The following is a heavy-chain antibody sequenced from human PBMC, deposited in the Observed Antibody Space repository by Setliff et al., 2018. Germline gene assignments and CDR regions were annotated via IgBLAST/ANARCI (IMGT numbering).Heavy chain of an antibody. Sequence: SETLSLTCTVSGGSITSGRYYWGWIRQPPGQGLEWIASIHYSENTYYNPSLKTRVTISVDTPKNQFSLKLSYMTAADTAVYYCARFLDPRDGYQNSPGFDFWGQGALVTVSS. V-gene: IGHV4-39*07. CDR3: ARFLDPRDGYQNSPGFDF. CDR1: GGSITSGRYY. D-gene: IGHD2-21*01. CDR2: IHYSENT. J-gene: IGHJ4*02.